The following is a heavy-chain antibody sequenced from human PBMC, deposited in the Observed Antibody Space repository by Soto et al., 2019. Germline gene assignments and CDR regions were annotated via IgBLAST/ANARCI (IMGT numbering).Heavy chain of an antibody. CDR1: CGSGSGYY. CDR2: INHSGST. CDR3: ARGWHGMDV. J-gene: IGHJ6*02. V-gene: IGHV4-34*01. Sequence: SETLTVTCAVYCGSGSGYYWSFILHPPGNGVECLGKINHSGSTNYNPSPNSRVTISVDTSKNQFSLKLSSVTAADTAVYYCARGWHGMDVWGQGTTVTVSS.